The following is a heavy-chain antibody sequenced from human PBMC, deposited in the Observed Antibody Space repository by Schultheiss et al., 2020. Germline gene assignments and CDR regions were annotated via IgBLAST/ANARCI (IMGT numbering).Heavy chain of an antibody. J-gene: IGHJ4*02. CDR2: IYYSGST. D-gene: IGHD1-26*01. CDR3: ARGISYYTFDY. CDR1: GGSFSGYY. V-gene: IGHV4-59*12. Sequence: SQTLSLTCAVYGGSFSGYYWSWIRQPPGKGLEWIGYIYYSGSTNYNPSLKSRVTISVDTSKNQFSLKLSSVTAADTAVYYCARGISYYTFDYWGQGTLVTVSS.